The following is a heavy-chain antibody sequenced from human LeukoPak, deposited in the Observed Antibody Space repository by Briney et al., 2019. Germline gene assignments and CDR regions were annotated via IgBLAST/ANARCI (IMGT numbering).Heavy chain of an antibody. J-gene: IGHJ3*02. Sequence: GGSLRLSCEASGFTSFDFPMNWVRQAPGKGLGWVSHIRSDGTITYADSVKGRFTISRDDAKTSVYLQMNSLRDEDTAIYYCARDNIWAFDMWGQGTMVTVSS. CDR2: IRSDGTI. D-gene: IGHD2/OR15-2a*01. CDR1: GFTSFDFP. V-gene: IGHV3-69-1*01. CDR3: ARDNIWAFDM.